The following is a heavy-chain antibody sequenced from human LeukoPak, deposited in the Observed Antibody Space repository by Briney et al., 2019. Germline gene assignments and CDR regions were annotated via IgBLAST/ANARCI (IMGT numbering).Heavy chain of an antibody. CDR1: GFTFSDYY. CDR3: VRDYYGMDV. Sequence: GGSLRLSCAASGFTFSDYYMSWIRQAPGKGLEWVSYISSSGSTIYYADSVKGRFTISRDYSKNTLYLQLTSLSVEDTAVYYCVRDYYGMDVWGQGTTVTVSS. CDR2: ISSSGSTI. V-gene: IGHV3-11*04. J-gene: IGHJ6*02.